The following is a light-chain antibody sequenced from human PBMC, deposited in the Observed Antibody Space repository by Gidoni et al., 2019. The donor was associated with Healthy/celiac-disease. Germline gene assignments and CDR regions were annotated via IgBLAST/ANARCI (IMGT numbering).Light chain of an antibody. CDR1: SSDVGGYNY. CDR2: DVS. Sequence: QSALTQPRSVSGSPGQSVTISCPGTSSDVGGYNYVSWYQQHPGKAPKLMIYDVSKRPSGVPDRFSGSKSGNTASLTISGLQAEDEADYYCCSYAGSYTFEGVFGGGTKLTVL. J-gene: IGLJ2*01. CDR3: CSYAGSYTFEGV. V-gene: IGLV2-11*01.